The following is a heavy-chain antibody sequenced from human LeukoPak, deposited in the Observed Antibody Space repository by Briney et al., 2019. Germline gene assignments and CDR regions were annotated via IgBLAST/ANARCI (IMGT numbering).Heavy chain of an antibody. J-gene: IGHJ5*02. CDR3: ARDKISLYSRGGSRGNCSAP. V-gene: IGHV1-2*02. CDR2: INPNSGGT. Sequence: GASVKVSCKASGYTFTGYYMHWVRQAPGQGLEWMGWINPNSGGTNYAQKFQGRVTMTRDTSISTAYMELSRLRSDDTAVYYCARDKISLYSRGGSRGNCSAPGGQGTLVTVSS. D-gene: IGHD6-19*01. CDR1: GYTFTGYY.